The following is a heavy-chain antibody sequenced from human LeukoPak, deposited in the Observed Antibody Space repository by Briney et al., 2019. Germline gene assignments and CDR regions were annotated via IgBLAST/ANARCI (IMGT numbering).Heavy chain of an antibody. J-gene: IGHJ4*02. Sequence: GGSLRLSCTASGFTFGDYAMSWIRQAPGKGLEWVSYISPSGTAIYYADSVKGRFSISRETAKNSLYLQMNSLRAEDTAVYYCARDRDFDYWGQGTLVTVSS. V-gene: IGHV3-11*01. CDR3: ARDRDFDY. CDR2: ISPSGTAI. CDR1: GFTFGDYA. D-gene: IGHD5-24*01.